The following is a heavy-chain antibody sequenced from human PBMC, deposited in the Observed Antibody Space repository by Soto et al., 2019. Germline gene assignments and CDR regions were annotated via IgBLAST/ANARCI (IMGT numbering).Heavy chain of an antibody. J-gene: IGHJ1*01. D-gene: IGHD1-26*01. CDR1: GFTFIGSS. Sequence: ASVKVSCKASGFTFIGSSIHWLRQAPGQNLQWLGWIDTNNGRTKYSQTFQGRVTISRDTSASTTYMDLNSLRSEDTAVYYCARGHWTQTLAHYYLAFWAQGTLVTVSS. CDR3: ARGHWTQTLAHYYLAF. V-gene: IGHV1-3*04. CDR2: IDTNNGRT.